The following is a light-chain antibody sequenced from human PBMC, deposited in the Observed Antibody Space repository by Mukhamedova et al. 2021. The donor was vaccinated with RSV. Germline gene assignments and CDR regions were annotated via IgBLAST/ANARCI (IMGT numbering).Light chain of an antibody. CDR3: QQHDSLPFT. J-gene: IGKJ2*01. Sequence: WYQRRVHGKAPKLLIYDASNLETRVPSRFSGIGFGTDFTLTISSLQPEDVATYHCQQHDSLPFTFGQGTKLVI. V-gene: IGKV1-33*01. CDR2: DAS.